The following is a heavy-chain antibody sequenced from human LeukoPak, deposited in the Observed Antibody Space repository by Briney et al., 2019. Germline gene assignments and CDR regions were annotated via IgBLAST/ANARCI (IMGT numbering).Heavy chain of an antibody. CDR1: GGSISSETYY. Sequence: ASETLSLTCTVSGGSISSETYYWTWVRQPAGKGLEWIGRIYSSGSTSYNPSLKSRVTISVDTSKNQFSLELNSVTASDTAVYYCARDLFDRVGPAAPRDYWGQGTLVTVSS. CDR3: ARDLFDRVGPAAPRDY. J-gene: IGHJ4*02. D-gene: IGHD2-2*01. CDR2: IYSSGST. V-gene: IGHV4-61*02.